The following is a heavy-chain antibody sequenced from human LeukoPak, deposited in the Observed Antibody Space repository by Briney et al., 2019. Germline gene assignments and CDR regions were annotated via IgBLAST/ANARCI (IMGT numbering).Heavy chain of an antibody. D-gene: IGHD5-18*01. J-gene: IGHJ4*02. Sequence: ASVKVSCKASGGTFSSYAISWVRQAPGQGLEWMGRIILILGIANYAQKFQGRVTITADKSTSTAYMELSSLRSEDTAVHYCARDVDTAMVDHWGQGTLVTVSS. CDR3: ARDVDTAMVDH. CDR1: GGTFSSYA. CDR2: IILILGIA. V-gene: IGHV1-69*04.